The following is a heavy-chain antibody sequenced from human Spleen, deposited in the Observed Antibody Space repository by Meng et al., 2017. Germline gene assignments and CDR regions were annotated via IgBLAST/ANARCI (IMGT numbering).Heavy chain of an antibody. CDR2: ISSSSYI. D-gene: IGHD2-8*01. Sequence: GGSLRLSCAASAFTFSSYSMNWVRQAPGKGLEWVSSISSSSYIYYADSVKGRFTISRDNAKNSLYLQMNSLRAEDTAVYYCARDPGYCTNGVCYTIFDYWGQGTLVTVSS. CDR3: ARDPGYCTNGVCYTIFDY. J-gene: IGHJ4*02. CDR1: AFTFSSYS. V-gene: IGHV3-21*01.